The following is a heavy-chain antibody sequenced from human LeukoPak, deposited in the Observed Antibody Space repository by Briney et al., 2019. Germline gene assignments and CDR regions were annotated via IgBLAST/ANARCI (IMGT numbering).Heavy chain of an antibody. CDR2: IYYSGST. CDR1: GGSISSGGYY. Sequence: PSQTLSLTCTVSGGSISSGGYYWSWIRQHPGKGLEWVGYIYYSGSTYYNPSLRSRVTISVDTSKNQFSLKLSSVTAADTAVYYCAREIRSGSYYVFSAIDYWGQGTLVTVSS. D-gene: IGHD3-10*01. J-gene: IGHJ4*02. CDR3: AREIRSGSYYVFSAIDY. V-gene: IGHV4-31*03.